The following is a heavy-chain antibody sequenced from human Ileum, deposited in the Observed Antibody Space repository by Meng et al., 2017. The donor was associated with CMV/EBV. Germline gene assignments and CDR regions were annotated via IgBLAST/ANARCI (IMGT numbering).Heavy chain of an antibody. J-gene: IGHJ4*02. D-gene: IGHD6-19*01. CDR3: ERGRSGEPPDY. CDR1: GYIFSRYY. Sequence: SCNSSGYIFSRYYMYWLRQAPGQSLEYMGRINPKSGGIDYTQNFQGRVTMTMDTSSNTVYMDLSSLRSDDTAVYYCERGRSGEPPDYWGQGTLVTVSS. V-gene: IGHV1-2*06. CDR2: INPKSGGI.